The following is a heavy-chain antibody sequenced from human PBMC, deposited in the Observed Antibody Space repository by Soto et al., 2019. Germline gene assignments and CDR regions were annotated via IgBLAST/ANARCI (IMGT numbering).Heavy chain of an antibody. CDR2: IYYSGST. Sequence: SETLSLTCTVSGGSISSYYWSWIRQPPGKGLEWIGYIYYSGSTNYNPSLKSRVTISVDTSKNQFSLKLSSVTAADTAVYYCARAIAARPYYYYYYYMDVWGKGTTVTV. V-gene: IGHV4-59*01. CDR1: GGSISSYY. J-gene: IGHJ6*03. D-gene: IGHD6-6*01. CDR3: ARAIAARPYYYYYYYMDV.